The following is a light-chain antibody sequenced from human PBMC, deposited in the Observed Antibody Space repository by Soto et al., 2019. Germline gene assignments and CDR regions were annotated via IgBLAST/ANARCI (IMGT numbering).Light chain of an antibody. CDR3: QQYGSSPYT. V-gene: IGKV3-20*01. J-gene: IGKJ2*01. CDR1: QSVSSSY. CDR2: GAS. Sequence: SQSVSSSYLAWYQQKPGQAPRLLIYGASSRATGIPDRFSGSGSGTDFTLTISRLEPEDFAVYYCQQYGSSPYTFGQGTKLEIK.